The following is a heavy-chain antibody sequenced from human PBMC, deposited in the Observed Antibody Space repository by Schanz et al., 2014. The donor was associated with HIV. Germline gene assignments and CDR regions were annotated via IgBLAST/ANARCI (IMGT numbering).Heavy chain of an antibody. CDR1: GFTFSNYA. Sequence: EVQLLESGGGLVQPGGSLRLSCAASGFTFSNYAMIWVRQAPGKGLEWVSGISGGGGSTYYTDSVKGRFTISRDNSRKTLYLQMNSLRDEDTAVYYCARIYGGNPSYYGMDVWGQGTTVTVSS. J-gene: IGHJ6*02. CDR2: ISGGGGST. CDR3: ARIYGGNPSYYGMDV. V-gene: IGHV3-23*01. D-gene: IGHD4-17*01.